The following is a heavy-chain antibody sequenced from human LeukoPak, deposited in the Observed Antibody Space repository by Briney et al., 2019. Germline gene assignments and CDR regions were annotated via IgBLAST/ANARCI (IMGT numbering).Heavy chain of an antibody. CDR3: ASNYGDYAYYYYYYMDV. Sequence: ASVKVSCKVSGYTLTELSMHWVRQAPGKGLEWMGGFDPEDGETIYAQKFQGRVTITADKSTSTAYMELSSLRSEDTAVYYCASNYGDYAYYYYYYMDVWGKGTTVTVSS. D-gene: IGHD4-17*01. V-gene: IGHV1-24*01. CDR1: GYTLTELS. CDR2: FDPEDGET. J-gene: IGHJ6*03.